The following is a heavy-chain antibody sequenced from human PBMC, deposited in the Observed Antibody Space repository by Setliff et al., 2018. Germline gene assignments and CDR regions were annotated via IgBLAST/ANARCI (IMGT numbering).Heavy chain of an antibody. CDR3: ARAAVTSGARADYFDN. Sequence: SETLSLTCTVSGGPVTRTTTFWGWVRQTPGKGLEWIGSTYDSGSTYYNPSLNSRVTISEDTSKNQFSLKLTPVTAADAAVYYCARAAVTSGARADYFDNWGRGTLVTVSS. CDR2: TYDSGST. J-gene: IGHJ4*02. CDR1: GGPVTRTTTF. D-gene: IGHD4-17*01. V-gene: IGHV4-39*07.